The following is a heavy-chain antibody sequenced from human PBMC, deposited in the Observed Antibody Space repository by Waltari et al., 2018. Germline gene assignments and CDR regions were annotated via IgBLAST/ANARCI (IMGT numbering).Heavy chain of an antibody. CDR2: MNPDSGNT. CDR1: GYSFTSFD. J-gene: IGHJ4*02. CDR3: AREFYYSDAFTGV. Sequence: VQLVQSGAEVKKPGASVKVSCTASGYSFTSFDLYWVRQAAGQGLEWMGWMNPDSGNTGYAEKFQGRVTMTRDTSISTAYMELSSLRSEDTAVYYCAREFYYSDAFTGVWGQGTLVTVSS. D-gene: IGHD4-17*01. V-gene: IGHV1-8*01.